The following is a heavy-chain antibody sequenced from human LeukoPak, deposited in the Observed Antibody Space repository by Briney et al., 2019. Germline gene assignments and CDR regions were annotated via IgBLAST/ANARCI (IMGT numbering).Heavy chain of an antibody. CDR3: AKIQGWFNAAFHI. J-gene: IGHJ3*02. Sequence: GGSLRLSCAASGFTFSSHSINWVRQAPGRGLEWVSYISSSGSTIYYADSVKGRFTISRDISKNTLFLQMNSLRAEDTAVYYCAKIQGWFNAAFHIGGQGTMVTVSS. CDR2: ISSSGSTI. V-gene: IGHV3-48*01. CDR1: GFTFSSHS. D-gene: IGHD6-19*01.